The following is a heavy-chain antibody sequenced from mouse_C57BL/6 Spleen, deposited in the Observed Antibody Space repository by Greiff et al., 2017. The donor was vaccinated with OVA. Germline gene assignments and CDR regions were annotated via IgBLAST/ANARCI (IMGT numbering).Heavy chain of an antibody. V-gene: IGHV1-69*01. CDR1: GYTFTSYW. CDR3: ASRGDEDFFDY. CDR2: IDPSDSYT. Sequence: QVQLQQPGAELVMPGASVKLSCKASGYTFTSYWMHWVKQRPGQGLEWIGEIDPSDSYTNYNQKFKGKSTLTVDKSSSTAYMQLRILTSEDSAVYDYASRGDEDFFDYWGQGTTLTVSS. D-gene: IGHD2-13*01. J-gene: IGHJ2*01.